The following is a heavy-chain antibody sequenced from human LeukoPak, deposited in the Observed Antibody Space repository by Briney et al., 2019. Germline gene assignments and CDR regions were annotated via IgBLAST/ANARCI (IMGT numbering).Heavy chain of an antibody. CDR3: ARAPGYCSSTSCYVGGLVY. Sequence: GGSLRLSCAASGFTFSSYSMNWVRQAPGKGLEWVSYISSSSSTIYYADSVKGRFTISRDNAKNSLYLQMSSLRAEDTAVYYCARAPGYCSSTSCYVGGLVYWGQGTLVTVSS. V-gene: IGHV3-48*01. D-gene: IGHD2-2*01. CDR2: ISSSSSTI. J-gene: IGHJ4*02. CDR1: GFTFSSYS.